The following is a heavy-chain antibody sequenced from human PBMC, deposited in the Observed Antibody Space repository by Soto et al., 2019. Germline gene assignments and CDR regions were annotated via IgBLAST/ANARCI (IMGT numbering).Heavy chain of an antibody. Sequence: SETLSLTCTVSGGSISSYYWSWIRQPPGKGLEWIGYIYYSGSTNYNPSLKSRVTISVDTSKNQFSLKLSSVTAADTAVYYCASYGSGSYKGSPFDYWGQGTRVTVSS. V-gene: IGHV4-59*01. J-gene: IGHJ4*02. CDR3: ASYGSGSYKGSPFDY. CDR1: GGSISSYY. CDR2: IYYSGST. D-gene: IGHD3-10*01.